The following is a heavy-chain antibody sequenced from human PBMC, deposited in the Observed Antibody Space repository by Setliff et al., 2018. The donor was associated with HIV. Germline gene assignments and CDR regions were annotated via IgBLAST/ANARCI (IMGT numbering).Heavy chain of an antibody. CDR2: IWYDGTNK. CDR1: GFTFSNYA. CDR3: ARDGADVGYDFWTGYNYYYMDV. Sequence: GGSLRLSCAASGFTFSNYAIHWVRQAPGKGPEWVAVIWYDGTNKYYGDSVKGRFTITRDNSKNTLYVQMNSLRAEDTAVYYCARDGADVGYDFWTGYNYYYMDVWGKGTTVTVSS. D-gene: IGHD3-3*01. J-gene: IGHJ6*03. V-gene: IGHV3-33*08.